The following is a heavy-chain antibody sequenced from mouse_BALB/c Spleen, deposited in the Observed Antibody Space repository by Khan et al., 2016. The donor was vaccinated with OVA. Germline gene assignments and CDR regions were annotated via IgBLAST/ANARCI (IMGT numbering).Heavy chain of an antibody. CDR3: SSWNYYGSSSWFGY. V-gene: IGHV1-9*01. CDR1: GYTFSSYW. Sequence: VQLQESGAELMKPGASVKISCKATGYTFSSYWIEWVKQRPGHGLEWIGEILPGSGSNNYNEKFKGKATFTADTSSNTAYLQLNNLTSDDTADYYGSSWNYYGSSSWFGYWGQGTLVTVSA. CDR2: ILPGSGSN. J-gene: IGHJ3*01. D-gene: IGHD1-1*01.